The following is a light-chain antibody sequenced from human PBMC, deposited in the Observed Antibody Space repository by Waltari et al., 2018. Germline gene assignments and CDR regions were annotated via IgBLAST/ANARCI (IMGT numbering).Light chain of an antibody. CDR1: QSFLYSSNNKNY. V-gene: IGKV4-1*01. J-gene: IGKJ5*01. Sequence: DIVMTQSPDSLAVSLGERATINCKSSQSFLYSSNNKNYLAWYQQKQGQPPKLLIYWASTRESGVPDRFTGSGSGTDFTLTISSLQADDVAVYYCQQYYSGPFTFGQGTRLEIK. CDR2: WAS. CDR3: QQYYSGPFT.